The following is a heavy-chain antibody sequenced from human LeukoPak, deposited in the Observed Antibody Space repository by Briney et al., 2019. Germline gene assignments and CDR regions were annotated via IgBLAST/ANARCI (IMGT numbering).Heavy chain of an antibody. CDR1: GGTFSSYA. Sequence: SVKVSCKASGGTFSSYAISWVRQAPGQGLEWMGGIIPIFGTANYAQKFQGRVTITTDESTSTAYMELSSLRSEDTAVYYCAGDFWSGYYIEVEYYYYLDVWGKGTTVTVSS. V-gene: IGHV1-69*05. D-gene: IGHD3-3*01. J-gene: IGHJ6*03. CDR3: AGDFWSGYYIEVEYYYYLDV. CDR2: IIPIFGTA.